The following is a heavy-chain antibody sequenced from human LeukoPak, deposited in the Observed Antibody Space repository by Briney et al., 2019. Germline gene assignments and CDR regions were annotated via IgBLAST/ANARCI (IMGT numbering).Heavy chain of an antibody. V-gene: IGHV3-48*04. CDR2: ISSSSSTI. D-gene: IGHD3-16*02. Sequence: PGGSLRLSCAASGFTFSSYSMNWVRQAPGKGLEWVSYISSSSSTIYYADSVKGRFTISRDNAKNSLYLQMNSLRAEDTAVYYCAREPGPLYDYVWGSYRLGGQGTLVTVSS. CDR3: AREPGPLYDYVWGSYRL. CDR1: GFTFSSYS. J-gene: IGHJ4*02.